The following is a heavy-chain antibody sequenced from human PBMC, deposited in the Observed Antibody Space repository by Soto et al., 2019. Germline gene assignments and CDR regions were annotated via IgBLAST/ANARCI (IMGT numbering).Heavy chain of an antibody. V-gene: IGHV1-69*12. CDR3: ASPAQYVLEPYGPHWFDP. D-gene: IGHD1-1*01. J-gene: IGHJ5*02. CDR1: GGTFSSYA. CDR2: IIPIFGTA. Sequence: QVQLVQSGAEVKKPGSSVKVSCKASGGTFSSYAISWVRQAPGQGLEWMGGIIPIFGTANYAQKFQGRVTITADDSTGTAYMELSSLRSEDTAVYYCASPAQYVLEPYGPHWFDPWGQGTLVTVSS.